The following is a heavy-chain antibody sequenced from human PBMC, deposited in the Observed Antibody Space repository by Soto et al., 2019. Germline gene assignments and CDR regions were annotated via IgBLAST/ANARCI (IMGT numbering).Heavy chain of an antibody. D-gene: IGHD6-6*01. Sequence: PGGSLKLSCAASGFTFSSYGMHWVRQAPGKGLEWVAVISYDGSNKYYADSVKGRFTISRDNSKNTLYLQMNSLRAEDTAVYYCAKRSSSSTFDYWGQGTLLTVSS. J-gene: IGHJ4*02. CDR3: AKRSSSSTFDY. V-gene: IGHV3-30*18. CDR2: ISYDGSNK. CDR1: GFTFSSYG.